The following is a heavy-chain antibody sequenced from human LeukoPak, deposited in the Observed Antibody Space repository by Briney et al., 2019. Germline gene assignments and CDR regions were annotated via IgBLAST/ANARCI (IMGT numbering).Heavy chain of an antibody. CDR3: ARANFLYCSSSSCLFDY. Sequence: ASVKVSCKASGYTFTDYYMHWVRQAPGQGFEWMGWINPNDGDTNYAQKFQGRVTMTRDTSISTAHMEVSRLRSDDTAVYYCARANFLYCSSSSCLFDYWGQGTLVTVSS. CDR1: GYTFTDYY. V-gene: IGHV1-2*02. D-gene: IGHD2-2*01. CDR2: INPNDGDT. J-gene: IGHJ4*02.